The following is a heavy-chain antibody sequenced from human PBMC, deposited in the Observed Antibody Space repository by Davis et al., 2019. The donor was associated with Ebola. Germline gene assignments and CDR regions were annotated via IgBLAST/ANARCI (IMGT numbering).Heavy chain of an antibody. Sequence: GGPLRLPCPAPGFTFSSYGMHGVRQAPGKGRAWVAVIAYDGSNKYYADSVKGSFTTSRDNSKNTLYLQMNSLRAEDTAVYYCEKSLGYYDGIDYWGQGTLATVSS. V-gene: IGHV3-30*18. J-gene: IGHJ4*02. CDR1: GFTFSSYG. CDR3: EKSLGYYDGIDY. D-gene: IGHD3-16*01. CDR2: IAYDGSNK.